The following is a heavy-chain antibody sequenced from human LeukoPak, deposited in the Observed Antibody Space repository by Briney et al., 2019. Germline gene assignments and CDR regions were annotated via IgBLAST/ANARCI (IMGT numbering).Heavy chain of an antibody. CDR2: ISADGKA. V-gene: IGHV3-43*02. D-gene: IGHD1-26*01. CDR3: ATWAFYHDLDV. Sequence: GGSLRLSCAASGLNFERYAMHWVRHRPGKGLEWVGVISADGKADHADAVKGRFTVSRDNSKDSLSLQMSSLRDEDTALYYCATWAFYHDLDVWGQGTTVIVSS. J-gene: IGHJ6*02. CDR1: GLNFERYA.